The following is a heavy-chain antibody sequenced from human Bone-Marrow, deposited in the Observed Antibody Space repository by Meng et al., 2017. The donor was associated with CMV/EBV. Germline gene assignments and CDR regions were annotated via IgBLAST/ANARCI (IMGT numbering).Heavy chain of an antibody. CDR3: ARTRYDSTAYDGYYYYAMDV. CDR2: IIPIFRTA. D-gene: IGHD3-22*01. V-gene: IGHV1-69*05. Sequence: SVKVSCKASGGTFGTYAVSWVRQAPGQGLEWMGGIIPIFRTANYAQKFQGRVTLTTDESTTTVYMELSSLRSDDTALYYCARTRYDSTAYDGYYYYAMDVWGQGTTVTGYS. CDR1: GGTFGTYA. J-gene: IGHJ6*02.